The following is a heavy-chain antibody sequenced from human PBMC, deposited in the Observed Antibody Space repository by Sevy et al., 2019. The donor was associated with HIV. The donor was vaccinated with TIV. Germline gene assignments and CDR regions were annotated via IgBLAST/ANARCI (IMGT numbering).Heavy chain of an antibody. CDR2: MKQDGSEK. CDR3: VREGGGGYSYSLDS. J-gene: IGHJ4*02. V-gene: IGHV3-7*01. Sequence: GESLKISCAASGFTFSTYWMSWVRQAPGKGLEWVATMKQDGSEKDYVDSVKGRFTISRDNAKNSLYLQMNSLRGEDTAVYYCVREGGGGYSYSLDSWGQGTLVTVSS. D-gene: IGHD5-18*01. CDR1: GFTFSTYW.